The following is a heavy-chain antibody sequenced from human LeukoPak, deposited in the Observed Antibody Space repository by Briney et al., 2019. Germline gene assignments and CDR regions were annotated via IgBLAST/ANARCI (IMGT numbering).Heavy chain of an antibody. J-gene: IGHJ5*02. V-gene: IGHV4-4*07. CDR1: GGSISSYY. Sequence: PSETLSLTCTVSGGSISSYYWSWIRQPAGKGLEWIGRIYTSGSTNYNPSLKSRVTMSVDTSKNQFSLKLSSVTAADTAVYYCARGHTEGYGDYINWFDPWGQGTLVTVSS. D-gene: IGHD4-17*01. CDR3: ARGHTEGYGDYINWFDP. CDR2: IYTSGST.